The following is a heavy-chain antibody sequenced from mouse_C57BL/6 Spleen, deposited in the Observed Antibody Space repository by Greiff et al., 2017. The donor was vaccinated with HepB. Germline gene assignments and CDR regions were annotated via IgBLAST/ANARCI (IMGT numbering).Heavy chain of an antibody. D-gene: IGHD1-1*01. J-gene: IGHJ1*03. CDR3: ARDYGSSHLYFDV. Sequence: SGYSFTDYNMNWVKQSNGKSLEWIGVINPNYGTTSYNQKFKGKATLTVDQSSSTAYMQLNSLTSEDSAVYYCARDYGSSHLYFDVWGTGTTVTVSS. CDR2: INPNYGTT. CDR1: GYSFTDYN. V-gene: IGHV1-39*01.